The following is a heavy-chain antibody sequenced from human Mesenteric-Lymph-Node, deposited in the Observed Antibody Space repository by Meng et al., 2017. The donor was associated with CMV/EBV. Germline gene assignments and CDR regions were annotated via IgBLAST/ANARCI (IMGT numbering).Heavy chain of an antibody. V-gene: IGHV1-69*10. CDR2: IIPILGIA. D-gene: IGHD1-26*01. CDR1: GGTFSSYA. J-gene: IGHJ4*02. Sequence: SVKVSCKASGGTFSSYAISWVRQAPGQGLEWMGGIIPILGIANYAQKFQGRVTITADKSTSTAYMELSSLRSEDTAVYYCARAVGATYFDYWGQGTLVTVSS. CDR3: ARAVGATYFDY.